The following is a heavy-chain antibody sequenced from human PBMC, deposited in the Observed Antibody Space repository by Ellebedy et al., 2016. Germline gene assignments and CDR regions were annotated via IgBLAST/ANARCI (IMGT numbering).Heavy chain of an antibody. CDR3: VTRHNGAFDL. J-gene: IGHJ3*01. CDR1: GFSVSSND. Sequence: GESLKISCAVSGFSVSSNDMSWVRQAPGKGLELVSLIYGGGASYYADSVKGRFTISRDNSKKTLYLQMSGLGVEDTAAYYCVTRHNGAFDLWGQGTMVTVSS. D-gene: IGHD2-8*01. V-gene: IGHV3-53*01. CDR2: IYGGGAS.